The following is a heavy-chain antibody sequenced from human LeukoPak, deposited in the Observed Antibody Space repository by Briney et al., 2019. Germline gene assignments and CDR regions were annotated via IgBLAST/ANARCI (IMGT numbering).Heavy chain of an antibody. J-gene: IGHJ5*02. Sequence: SETLSLTCTVSGGSISSYYWSWIRQPPGKGLEWIGYIYYSGSTNYNPSLKSRVTISVDTSKNQFSLKLSSVTAADTAVYYCARDGIAAAGTVVPNWFDPWGQGTLVTVSS. D-gene: IGHD6-13*01. CDR2: IYYSGST. V-gene: IGHV4-59*01. CDR1: GGSISSYY. CDR3: ARDGIAAAGTVVPNWFDP.